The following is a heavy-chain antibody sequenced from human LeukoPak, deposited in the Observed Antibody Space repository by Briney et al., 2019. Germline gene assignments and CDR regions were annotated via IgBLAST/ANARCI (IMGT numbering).Heavy chain of an antibody. Sequence: GGSLRLSCAASGFTFSSYGMHWVRQAPGKGLEWVAVIWYDGSNKYYADSVKGRFTISRDNSKNTLYLQMNSLRAEDTAVYYCARVVGKLLGNYLDYWGQGTLVTVSS. CDR2: IWYDGSNK. D-gene: IGHD7-27*01. CDR1: GFTFSSYG. V-gene: IGHV3-33*01. J-gene: IGHJ4*02. CDR3: ARVVGKLLGNYLDY.